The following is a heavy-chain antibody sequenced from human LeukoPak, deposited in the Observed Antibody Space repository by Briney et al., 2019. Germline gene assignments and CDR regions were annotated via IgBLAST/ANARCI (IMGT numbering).Heavy chain of an antibody. J-gene: IGHJ4*02. Sequence: GAPVTVSCTASGGTFSRYAINWVRQAPGQGLEWMGGIIPIFGTANYAQKFQGRVTITADESTSTAYMELSSLRSEDTAVYYCARSRGSCYSCGDYWGQGTLVTVSS. V-gene: IGHV1-69*13. CDR2: IIPIFGTA. D-gene: IGHD2-15*01. CDR1: GGTFSRYA. CDR3: ARSRGSCYSCGDY.